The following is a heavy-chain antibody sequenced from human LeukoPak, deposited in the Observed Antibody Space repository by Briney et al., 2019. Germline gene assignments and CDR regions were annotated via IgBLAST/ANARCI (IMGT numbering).Heavy chain of an antibody. J-gene: IGHJ4*02. Sequence: GGSLRLSCAASGFTFSSYEMNWVRQAPGKGLEWVSYISSSGSTIYYADSVKGRFTISRDNAKNSLYLQMNSLTAEDTAVYYCARSPDYYDSSEDYWGQGTLVTVSS. V-gene: IGHV3-48*03. CDR1: GFTFSSYE. CDR2: ISSSGSTI. CDR3: ARSPDYYDSSEDY. D-gene: IGHD3-22*01.